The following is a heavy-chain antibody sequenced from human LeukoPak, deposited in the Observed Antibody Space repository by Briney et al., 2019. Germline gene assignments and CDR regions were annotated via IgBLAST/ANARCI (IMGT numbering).Heavy chain of an antibody. J-gene: IGHJ4*02. V-gene: IGHV3-7*01. CDR2: IKQDGSEK. CDR1: GFTFSSYW. D-gene: IGHD3-10*01. Sequence: GGSLRLSCAASGFTFSSYWMSWVRQAPGKGLEWVANIKQDGSEKYYVDSVKGRFTISRDNAKNSLYLQMNSLRAEDTAVYYCARVGYYGSGSYYPTMYYFDYWGQGTLVTVSS. CDR3: ARVGYYGSGSYYPTMYYFDY.